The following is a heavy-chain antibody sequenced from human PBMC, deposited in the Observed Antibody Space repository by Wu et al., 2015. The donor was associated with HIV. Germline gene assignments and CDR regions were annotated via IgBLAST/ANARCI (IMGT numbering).Heavy chain of an antibody. D-gene: IGHD2-15*01. V-gene: IGHV1-2*02. Sequence: QGLLAQSGTEVRKPETSLTMSCETSGYIFTNYYIHWVRQVPGQGLEWVGRIIPIFGTANYAQKFQGRVTMTRDTSISTAYMELSRLRSDDTAVYYCARDDDCSGGSCYGHDYWGQGTLVTVSS. J-gene: IGHJ4*02. CDR3: ARDDDCSGGSCYGHDY. CDR1: GYIFTNYY. CDR2: IIPIFGTA.